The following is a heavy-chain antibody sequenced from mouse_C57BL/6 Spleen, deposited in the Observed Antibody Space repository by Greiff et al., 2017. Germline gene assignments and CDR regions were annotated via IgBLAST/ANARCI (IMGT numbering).Heavy chain of an antibody. V-gene: IGHV1-64*01. CDR1: GYTFTSYW. CDR3: ARPYPSGAMDY. D-gene: IGHD3-1*01. Sequence: VQLQQPGAELVKPGASVKLSCKASGYTFTSYWMHWVKQRPGQGLEWIGMIHPNSGSTNYNEKFKSKATLTVDKSSSTAYMQLSSLTSEYSAVYYCARPYPSGAMDYWGQGTSVTVSS. CDR2: IHPNSGST. J-gene: IGHJ4*01.